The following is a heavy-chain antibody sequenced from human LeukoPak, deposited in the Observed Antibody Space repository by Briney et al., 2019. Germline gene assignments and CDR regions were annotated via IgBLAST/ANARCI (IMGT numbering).Heavy chain of an antibody. CDR3: TSGVDYNY. CDR1: GYTFTSHG. V-gene: IGHV1-18*01. Sequence: ASVKVSCKTSGYTFTSHGISWVRQAPGQGLEWVGWISTYNGRTDYAQSLQGRVVRTTDRSTSTAYMDLWSLRSDDTAVYYCTSGVDYNYWGQGTVVTVSS. CDR2: ISTYNGRT. D-gene: IGHD2-8*01. J-gene: IGHJ4*02.